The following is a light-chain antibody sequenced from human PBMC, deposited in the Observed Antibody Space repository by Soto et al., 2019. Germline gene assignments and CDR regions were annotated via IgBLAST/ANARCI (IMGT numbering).Light chain of an antibody. J-gene: IGKJ4*01. CDR2: ASS. CDR3: QKYTNVHA. V-gene: IGKV1-27*01. Sequence: DIQMTQSPSSLSASVGDRVTITCRASQGISNYLAWYQQIPGKVPKLLISASSTLQSGVTSRFSGSGSGTDFTLTISRLQPEDVATDYCQKYTNVHAFGGGTKVEI. CDR1: QGISNY.